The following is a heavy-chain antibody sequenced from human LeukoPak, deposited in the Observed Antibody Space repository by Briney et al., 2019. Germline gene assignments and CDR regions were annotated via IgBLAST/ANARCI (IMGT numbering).Heavy chain of an antibody. CDR3: ARMYSSGYYGDYFDY. Sequence: GGSLRLSCTASGFTFTSYAMTWVRQAPGRGLEWISYISADAATVKYADSVEGRFTVSRDNTQNSTYLEMSSLRVDDTAVYYCARMYSSGYYGDYFDYWGQGNLVSVSS. CDR1: GFTFTSYA. J-gene: IGHJ4*02. CDR2: ISADAATV. D-gene: IGHD5-12*01. V-gene: IGHV3-48*03.